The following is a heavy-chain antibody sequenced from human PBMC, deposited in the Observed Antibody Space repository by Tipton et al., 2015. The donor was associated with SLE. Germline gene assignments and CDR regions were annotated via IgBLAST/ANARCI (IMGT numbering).Heavy chain of an antibody. CDR1: GYTFTNYY. CDR3: ARARIGGPLSFFDY. Sequence: QVQLVQSGAVVKKPGASVNVSCKASGYTFTNYYIHWVRQAPGQGLQWMGIFTPSGGSTSCAQKFRGRVTMTRDTSPSTVYMELSSLRSEDTAVYYCARARIGGPLSFFDYWGQGTLVTVSS. CDR2: FTPSGGST. D-gene: IGHD2/OR15-2a*01. J-gene: IGHJ4*02. V-gene: IGHV1-46*01.